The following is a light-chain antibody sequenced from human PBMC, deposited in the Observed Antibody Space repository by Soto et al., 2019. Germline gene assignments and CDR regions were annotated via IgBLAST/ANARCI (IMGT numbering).Light chain of an antibody. CDR2: GTS. V-gene: IGKV3-20*01. J-gene: IGKJ1*01. Sequence: EIVLTQSPGTLSLSPGERATLSCRASQSVSSSFLAWYQQKPGQAPRLLIYGTSSRATGIPDRFSGRGSGTESTLTISSLQSEDFAVYYCQQYNNWRTFGQGTKVDIK. CDR1: QSVSSSF. CDR3: QQYNNWRT.